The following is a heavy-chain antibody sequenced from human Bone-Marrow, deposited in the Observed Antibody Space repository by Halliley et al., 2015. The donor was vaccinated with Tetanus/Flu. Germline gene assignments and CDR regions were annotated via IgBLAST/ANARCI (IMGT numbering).Heavy chain of an antibody. D-gene: IGHD3-16*01. J-gene: IGHJ4*02. CDR2: YYSGTT. CDR3: ARGVRQYSQLLLPAYFDS. Sequence: YYSGTTPYSPSLKIRVPISIDPSKKQFSLRLTSVTAADAAMYYCARGVRQYSQLLLPAYFDSWGQGTLVTVSS. V-gene: IGHV4-59*09.